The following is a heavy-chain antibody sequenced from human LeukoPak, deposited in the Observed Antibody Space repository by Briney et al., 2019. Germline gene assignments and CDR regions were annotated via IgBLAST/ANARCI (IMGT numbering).Heavy chain of an antibody. CDR1: GYSISSGYY. D-gene: IGHD3-9*01. J-gene: IGHJ3*02. Sequence: PSETLSLTCTVSGYSISSGYYWGWIRQPPGKGLEWIGSIYHSGSTYYNPSLKSRVTISVDTSKNQFSLKLSSVTAADTAVYYCARTHYDILTGYSRRAFDIWGQGTMVTVSS. V-gene: IGHV4-38-2*02. CDR2: IYHSGST. CDR3: ARTHYDILTGYSRRAFDI.